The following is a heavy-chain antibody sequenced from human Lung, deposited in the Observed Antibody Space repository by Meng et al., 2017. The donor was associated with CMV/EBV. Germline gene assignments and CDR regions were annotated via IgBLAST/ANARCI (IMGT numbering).Heavy chain of an antibody. CDR3: ARSGLGNYYYGMDV. J-gene: IGHJ6*02. CDR2: IIPILGIA. V-gene: IGHV1-69*02. D-gene: IGHD6-19*01. Sequence: SXXVSXKASGGTFSSYTISWVRQAPGQGLEWMGRIIPILGIASYAQKFQGRVTITADKSTSTAYTELSSLRSEDTAVYYCARSGLGNYYYGMDVWAQGTXVTVSS. CDR1: GGTFSSYT.